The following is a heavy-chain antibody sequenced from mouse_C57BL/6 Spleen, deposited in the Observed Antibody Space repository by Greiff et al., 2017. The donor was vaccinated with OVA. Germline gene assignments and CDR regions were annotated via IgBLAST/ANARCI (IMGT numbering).Heavy chain of an antibody. CDR2: IDPSDSYT. J-gene: IGHJ4*01. V-gene: IGHV1-69*01. CDR3: ARGDGYYEHAMDY. Sequence: QVQLQQPGAALVMPGASVKLSCKASGYTFTSYWMHWVKQRPGQGLEWIGEIDPSDSYTNYNQKFKGKSTLTVDKSSSTAYMQLSSLTSEDSAVYYCARGDGYYEHAMDYWGQGTSVTVSS. D-gene: IGHD2-3*01. CDR1: GYTFTSYW.